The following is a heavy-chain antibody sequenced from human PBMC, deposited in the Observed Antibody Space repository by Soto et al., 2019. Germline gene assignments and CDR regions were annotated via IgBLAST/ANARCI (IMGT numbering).Heavy chain of an antibody. V-gene: IGHV4-61*01. Sequence: GSIVNLSDCWILIRQPPGKGLEWIGYIYYSGSTNYNPSLKSRVTISVDTSKNQFSLKLSSVTVADTAVYYGARGREHLSTNWGQGTLVTVSS. CDR1: GSIVNLSDC. CDR3: ARGREHLSTN. J-gene: IGHJ4*02. CDR2: IYYSGST. D-gene: IGHD1-26*01.